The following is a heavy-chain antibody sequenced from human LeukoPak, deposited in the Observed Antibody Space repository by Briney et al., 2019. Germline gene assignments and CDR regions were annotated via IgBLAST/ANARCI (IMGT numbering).Heavy chain of an antibody. CDR1: GGSFSGYY. CDR2: IYHGGST. V-gene: IGHV4-34*01. CDR3: ARGEEHGSGTVHFDY. D-gene: IGHD3-10*01. Sequence: SETLSLTCAVYGGSFSGYYWSWIRQPPGKGLEWIGEIYHGGSTNCNPSLKGRVTISVDRSNNQFSLRLTSVTAADTAVYYCARGEEHGSGTVHFDYWGQGTLVTVSS. J-gene: IGHJ4*02.